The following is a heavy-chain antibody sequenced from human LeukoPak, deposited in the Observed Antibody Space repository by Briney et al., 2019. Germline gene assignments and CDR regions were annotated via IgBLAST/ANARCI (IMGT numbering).Heavy chain of an antibody. V-gene: IGHV5-51*01. D-gene: IGHD7-27*01. J-gene: IGHJ4*02. CDR3: ARRINWGSGLFDY. CDR2: IYPGDSDT. Sequence: GESLKISCKGSGYRFTSYWIGWVRQVPGKGLEWMGIIYPGDSDTRYSPSFQGQVTISADKSISTAYLQWSSLKASDTAMYYCARRINWGSGLFDYWGQGTLVTVSS. CDR1: GYRFTSYW.